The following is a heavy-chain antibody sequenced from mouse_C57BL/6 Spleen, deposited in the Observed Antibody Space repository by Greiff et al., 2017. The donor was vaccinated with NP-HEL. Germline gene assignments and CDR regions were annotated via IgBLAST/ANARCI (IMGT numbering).Heavy chain of an antibody. CDR3: ARLDDYDEGFDY. Sequence: EVQLQQSGPELVKPGASVKISCKASGYSFTGYYMNWVKQSPEKSLEWIGEINPSTGGTTYNQKFKAKATLTVDKSSSTAYMQLKSLTSEDSAVYYCARLDDYDEGFDYWGQGTTLTVSS. D-gene: IGHD2-4*01. CDR2: INPSTGGT. J-gene: IGHJ2*01. CDR1: GYSFTGYY. V-gene: IGHV1-42*01.